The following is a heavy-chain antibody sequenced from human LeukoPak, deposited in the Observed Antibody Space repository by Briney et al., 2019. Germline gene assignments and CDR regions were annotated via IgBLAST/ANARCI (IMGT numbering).Heavy chain of an antibody. CDR2: IGTIGDT. Sequence: GGSLSLSCAASGFTFSTYDMHWVRQVSGKGLEWVSSIGTIGDTLYPGPVKGRFTISRENAKNSLYLQMNGLRAGDTAVYYCARATVIGNAPVPGYMDVWGKGTTVTVSS. CDR1: GFTFSTYD. CDR3: ARATVIGNAPVPGYMDV. V-gene: IGHV3-13*01. J-gene: IGHJ6*03. D-gene: IGHD2-21*01.